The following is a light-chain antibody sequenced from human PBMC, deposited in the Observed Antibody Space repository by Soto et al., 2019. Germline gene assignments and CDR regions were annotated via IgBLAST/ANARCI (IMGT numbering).Light chain of an antibody. J-gene: IGLJ2*01. V-gene: IGLV2-14*01. CDR1: SSDFGGYNY. CDR3: SSYSTSSTVI. CDR2: EVS. Sequence: QSALTQPASVSGSPGKSITISCTGTSSDFGGYNYVSWYQQRPGQAPKLVIYEVSNRPSGVSNRFSGSMSGNTASLTVSGLQTEDEAHYYCSSYSTSSTVIFGGGTKLTVL.